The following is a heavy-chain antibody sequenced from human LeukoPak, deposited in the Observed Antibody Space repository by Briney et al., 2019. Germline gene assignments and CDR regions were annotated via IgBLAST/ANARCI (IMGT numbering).Heavy chain of an antibody. Sequence: PSETLSLTCAVSGGSISSGGYSWSWIRQPPGKGLEWIGYIYHSGSTYYNPSLKSRVTISVDRSKNQFSLKLSSVTAADTAVYYCARGGSTYYYDSSGYPGSAFDIWGQGTMVTVSS. CDR2: IYHSGST. CDR1: GGSISSGGYS. J-gene: IGHJ3*02. V-gene: IGHV4-30-2*01. CDR3: ARGGSTYYYDSSGYPGSAFDI. D-gene: IGHD3-22*01.